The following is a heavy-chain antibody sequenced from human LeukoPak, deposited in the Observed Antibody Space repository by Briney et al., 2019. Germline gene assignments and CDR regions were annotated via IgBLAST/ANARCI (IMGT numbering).Heavy chain of an antibody. V-gene: IGHV4-34*01. CDR2: INHSGST. CDR1: GGSFSGYY. J-gene: IGHJ4*02. Sequence: SETLSLTCAVYGGSFSGYYWSWIRQPPGKGLEWIGEINHSGSTNYNPSLKSRVTMSVDTSKNQISLKLRSVTAADTAVYYCARDWAQHCSSTSCYGPFDYWGQGTLVTVSS. CDR3: ARDWAQHCSSTSCYGPFDY. D-gene: IGHD2-2*01.